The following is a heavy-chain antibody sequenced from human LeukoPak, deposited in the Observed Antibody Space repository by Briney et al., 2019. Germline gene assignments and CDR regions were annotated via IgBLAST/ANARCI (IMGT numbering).Heavy chain of an antibody. J-gene: IGHJ6*03. Sequence: SETLSLTCTVSGGSISSSSYYWGWIRQPPGKGLEWIGSIYYSGSTYYNPSLKSRVTISVDTSKNQFSLKLSSVTAADTAVYYCARGFCSGWCIYYYYYMDVWGKGTTVTVSS. CDR1: GGSISSSSYY. CDR3: ARGFCSGWCIYYYYYMDV. D-gene: IGHD6-19*01. V-gene: IGHV4-39*07. CDR2: IYYSGST.